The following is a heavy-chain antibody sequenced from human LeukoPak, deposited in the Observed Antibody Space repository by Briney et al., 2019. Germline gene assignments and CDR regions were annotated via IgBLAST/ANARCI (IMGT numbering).Heavy chain of an antibody. Sequence: SVKVFCKASGGTFSSYAISWVRQAPGQGLEWMGGIIPIFGTANYAQKFQGRVTITTDESTSTAYMELSSLRSEDTAVYYCARVPREWELLRGFRFDPWGQGTLVTVSS. CDR1: GGTFSSYA. V-gene: IGHV1-69*05. J-gene: IGHJ5*02. CDR3: ARVPREWELLRGFRFDP. D-gene: IGHD1-26*01. CDR2: IIPIFGTA.